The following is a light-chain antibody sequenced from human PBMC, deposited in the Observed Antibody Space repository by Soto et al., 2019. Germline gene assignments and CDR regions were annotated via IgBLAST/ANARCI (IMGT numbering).Light chain of an antibody. CDR3: QQFHSFPIT. J-gene: IGKJ5*01. Sequence: DIQMTQAPSTLSASLGDRVTITCRASQTVSRWLAWYQQKPGKAPQLLIEKASTLESGVPSRFSGSGSGTHFTLTINSLQPDDYATYYCQQFHSFPITFGQGPRLEIK. V-gene: IGKV1-5*03. CDR1: QTVSRW. CDR2: KAS.